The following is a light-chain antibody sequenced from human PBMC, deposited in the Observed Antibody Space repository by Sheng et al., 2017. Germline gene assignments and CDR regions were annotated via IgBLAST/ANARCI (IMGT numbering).Light chain of an antibody. CDR1: QSISSY. CDR3: QQSYTYPPSRTS. V-gene: IGKV1-39*01. J-gene: IGKJ1*01. CDR2: AAS. Sequence: DIQMTQSPSSLSASVGDRVTITCRASQSISSYLNWYQQKPGKAPKLLIYAASSLQSGVPSRFSGSGSGTDFTLNISSLQPEDFATYYCQQSYTYPPSRTSFG.